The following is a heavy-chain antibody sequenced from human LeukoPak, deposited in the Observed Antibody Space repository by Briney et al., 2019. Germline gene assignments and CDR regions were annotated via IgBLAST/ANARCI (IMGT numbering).Heavy chain of an antibody. CDR2: INPSGGST. CDR3: ALDGTIVITPTDY. J-gene: IGHJ4*02. Sequence: ASVKVSCKASGYTFTSYYMHWVRQAPGQGLEWMGIINPSGGSTSYAQKFQGRVTMTRDTSTSTVYMELSGLRSEDTAVYYCALDGTIVITPTDYWGQGTLVTVSS. V-gene: IGHV1-46*01. D-gene: IGHD4-23*01. CDR1: GYTFTSYY.